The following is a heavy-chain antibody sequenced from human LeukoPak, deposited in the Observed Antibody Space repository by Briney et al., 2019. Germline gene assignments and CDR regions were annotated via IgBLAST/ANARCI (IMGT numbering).Heavy chain of an antibody. V-gene: IGHV3-15*01. D-gene: IGHD6-13*01. Sequence: GGSLRLSCAASGFTFSNAWMSWVRQAPGKGLEWVGRIKSKTDGGTTDYAAPVKDRFTISRDDSKNTLYLQMNSLKTEGTAVYYCTSIQGYSSSWYFDWFDPWGQGTLVTVSS. J-gene: IGHJ5*02. CDR3: TSIQGYSSSWYFDWFDP. CDR2: IKSKTDGGTT. CDR1: GFTFSNAW.